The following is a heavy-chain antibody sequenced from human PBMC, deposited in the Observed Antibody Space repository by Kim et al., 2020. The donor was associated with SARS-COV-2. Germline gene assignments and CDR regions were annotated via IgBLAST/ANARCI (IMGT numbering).Heavy chain of an antibody. CDR2: IIPIFGTA. J-gene: IGHJ5*02. V-gene: IGHV1-69*13. CDR1: GGTFSSYA. D-gene: IGHD3-10*01. Sequence: SVKVSCKASGGTFSSYAISWVRQAPGQGLEWMGGIIPIFGTANYAQKFQGRVTITADESTSTAYMELSSLRSEDTAVYYCARDKGASITMVQGVRFDPWGQGTLVTVSS. CDR3: ARDKGASITMVQGVRFDP.